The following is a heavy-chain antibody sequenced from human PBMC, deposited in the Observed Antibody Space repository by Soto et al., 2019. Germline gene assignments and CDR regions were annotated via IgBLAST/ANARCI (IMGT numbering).Heavy chain of an antibody. CDR3: AREYLGIAARLDY. V-gene: IGHV3-30-3*01. D-gene: IGHD6-6*01. CDR1: GFTFSSYA. J-gene: IGHJ4*02. CDR2: ISYDGSNK. Sequence: GGSLRLSCEASGFTFSSYAIHWVRQAPGRGLEWVAVISYDGSNKYYADSVKGRFSVSRDDSMSTVYLQMNSLRAEDAAVYYCAREYLGIAARLDYWGQGTLVTVSS.